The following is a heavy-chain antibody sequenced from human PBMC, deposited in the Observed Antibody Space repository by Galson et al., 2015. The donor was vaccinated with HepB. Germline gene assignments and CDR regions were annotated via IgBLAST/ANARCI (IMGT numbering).Heavy chain of an antibody. CDR2: IKSKADGGTT. CDR1: GFTFSNAW. CDR3: TRGLAGPGCC. V-gene: IGHV3-15*01. J-gene: IGHJ4*02. Sequence: CAASGFTFSNAWMSWVRQAPGKGLEWVGRIKSKADGGTTDYAAPVKGRFTISRDDSKNTLYLQLNSLKTEDTAVYYCTRGLAGPGCCWGQGTLVTVSS. D-gene: IGHD6-19*01.